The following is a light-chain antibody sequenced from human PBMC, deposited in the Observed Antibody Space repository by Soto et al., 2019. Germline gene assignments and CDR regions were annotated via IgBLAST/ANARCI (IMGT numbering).Light chain of an antibody. Sequence: ETVLTQSPATLSLSPGERATLSCRASQSVSSYLAWYQQKPGQAPRLLIYDASNSATGIPARFSGSGSGTDFTLTISSLEPADFAVYYWQQRSNWPLNFGGGTKVEIK. CDR1: QSVSSY. CDR2: DAS. CDR3: QQRSNWPLN. V-gene: IGKV3-11*01. J-gene: IGKJ4*01.